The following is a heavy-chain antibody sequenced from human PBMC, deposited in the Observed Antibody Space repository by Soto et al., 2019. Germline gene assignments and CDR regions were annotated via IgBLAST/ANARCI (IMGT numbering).Heavy chain of an antibody. J-gene: IGHJ6*02. CDR2: INAGNGNT. CDR1: GYTFTSYA. CDR3: ARGLKVTQITRSSSMDF. V-gene: IGHV1-3*01. D-gene: IGHD4-4*01. Sequence: ASVKVSCKASGYTFTSYAMHWVRQAPGQRLEWMGWINAGNGNTKFSQKFQGRVTMPRDTSTSTVYLELSSLRSEDTAFFYCARGLKVTQITRSSSMDFWGQGTTVTVSS.